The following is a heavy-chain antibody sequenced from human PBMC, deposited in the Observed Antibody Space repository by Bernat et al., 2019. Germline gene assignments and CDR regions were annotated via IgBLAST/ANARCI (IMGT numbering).Heavy chain of an antibody. CDR1: GFTFSSYG. CDR2: ISYDGSNK. Sequence: VQLVESGGGVVQPGRSLRLSCAASGFTFSSYGMHWVRQAPGKGLEWVAVISYDGSNKYYADSVKGRFTISRDNSKNTLYLQMNSLRAEDTAVYYCAKDPGDPEYYYYMDVWGKGTTVTVSS. CDR3: AKDPGDPEYYYYMDV. D-gene: IGHD1-1*01. J-gene: IGHJ6*03. V-gene: IGHV3-30*18.